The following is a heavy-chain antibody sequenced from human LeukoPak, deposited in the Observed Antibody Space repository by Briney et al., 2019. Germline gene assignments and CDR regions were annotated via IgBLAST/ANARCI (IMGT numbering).Heavy chain of an antibody. CDR2: ISSSSSYI. CDR3: VRDSGYNAFDI. D-gene: IGHD5-12*01. Sequence: GGSLRLSCAASGFTFSSYSMNWARQAPGKGLEWVSSISSSSSYIYYADSVKGRFTISRDNAKNSLYLQMNSLRAEDTAVFYCVRDSGYNAFDIWGQGTMVTVSS. V-gene: IGHV3-21*01. J-gene: IGHJ3*02. CDR1: GFTFSSYS.